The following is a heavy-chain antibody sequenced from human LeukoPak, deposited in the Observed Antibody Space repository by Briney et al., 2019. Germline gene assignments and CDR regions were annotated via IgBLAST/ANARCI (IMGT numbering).Heavy chain of an antibody. D-gene: IGHD1-26*01. V-gene: IGHV1-2*02. J-gene: IGHJ5*02. CDR1: GYTFTGYY. CDR3: ARGLVGATTRFDP. CDR2: INPNSGGT. Sequence: GASLKVSCTASGYTFTGYYMHWVRQAPGQGLEWMGWINPNSGGTNYAQKFQGRVTMTRDTSISTAYMELSRLRSDDTAVYYCARGLVGATTRFDPWGQGTLVTVSS.